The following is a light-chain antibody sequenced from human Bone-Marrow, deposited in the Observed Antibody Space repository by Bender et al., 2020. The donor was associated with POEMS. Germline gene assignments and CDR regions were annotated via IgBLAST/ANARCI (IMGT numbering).Light chain of an antibody. J-gene: IGLJ2*01. CDR1: NIGSKS. CDR2: EDT. Sequence: SYVLTQPPSVSVAPGQTATITCGGNNIGSKSVHWYQQKSGQAPLLVIYEDTKRPSGIPERFSGSSSGTMATLTISGAQVEDEADYYCFSTDTIGNHRTFGGGTKLTVL. V-gene: IGLV3-10*01. CDR3: FSTDTIGNHRT.